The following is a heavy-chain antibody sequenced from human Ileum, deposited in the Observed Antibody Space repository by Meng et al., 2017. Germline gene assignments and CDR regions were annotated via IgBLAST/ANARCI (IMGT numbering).Heavy chain of an antibody. D-gene: IGHD2/OR15-2a*01. CDR1: GFTFNDYY. CDR3: AIGRMVSTGMDV. V-gene: IGHV3-11*01. Sequence: GESLKISCVVSGFTFNDYYMTWIRQTPGKGLEWISYISSSGGNIHYADSVKGRFTISRDNARNSLYLQMDSLRAEDTAVYYCAIGRMVSTGMDVWGPGTTVTVSS. CDR2: ISSSGGNI. J-gene: IGHJ6*02.